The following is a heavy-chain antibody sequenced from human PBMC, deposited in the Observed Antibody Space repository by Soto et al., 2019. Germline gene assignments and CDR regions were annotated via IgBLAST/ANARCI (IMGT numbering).Heavy chain of an antibody. J-gene: IGHJ4*02. V-gene: IGHV6-1*01. CDR2: TYYRSKWYN. D-gene: IGHD3-10*01. Sequence: SQTLSLTCAISGDSVSSNSAAWNWIRQSPSRGLEWLGRTYYRSKWYNDYAVSVKSRITINPDTSKNQFSLQLNSVTPEDTAVYYFARGSITMVRGALDSWGQGTLVTSPQ. CDR3: ARGSITMVRGALDS. CDR1: GDSVSSNSAA.